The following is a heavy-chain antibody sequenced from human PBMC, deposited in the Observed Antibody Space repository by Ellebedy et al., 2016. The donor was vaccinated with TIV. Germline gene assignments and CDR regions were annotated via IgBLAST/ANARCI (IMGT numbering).Heavy chain of an antibody. Sequence: ASVKVSCKASGGTFISYTIGWVRQAPGQGLEWMGWMNPNSGYTAYAQKFQGRLTMTRSTSISTAYMELTGLRSDDTAVYYCAKGAIWFGAFGMDVWGHGTAVTVSS. CDR2: MNPNSGYT. D-gene: IGHD3-10*01. CDR3: AKGAIWFGAFGMDV. V-gene: IGHV1-8*01. J-gene: IGHJ6*02. CDR1: GGTFISYT.